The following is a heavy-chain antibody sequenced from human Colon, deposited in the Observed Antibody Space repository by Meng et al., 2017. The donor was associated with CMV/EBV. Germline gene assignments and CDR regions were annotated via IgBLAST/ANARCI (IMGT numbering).Heavy chain of an antibody. D-gene: IGHD1-1*01. Sequence: GESLKISCSASGFTFSAFSMNWVRQTPSKGLEWVSIIYQDERQFYADSVKGRFTISRDNSRDTVYLQMTDLRADDTATYFCAKDWTQDGLFTFDFWGRGTVVTVSS. CDR1: GFTFSAFS. V-gene: IGHV3-23*03. CDR2: IYQDERQ. CDR3: AKDWTQDGLFTFDF. J-gene: IGHJ4*02.